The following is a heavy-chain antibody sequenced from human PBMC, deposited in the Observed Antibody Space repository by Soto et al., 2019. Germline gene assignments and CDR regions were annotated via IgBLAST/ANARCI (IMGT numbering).Heavy chain of an antibody. CDR2: ISGSGGST. CDR1: GFTFSSYA. CDR3: AKDRRGDYDFWSGQPVDY. D-gene: IGHD3-3*01. J-gene: IGHJ4*02. V-gene: IGHV3-23*01. Sequence: GGSLRLSCAASGFTFSSYAMSWVRQAPGKGLEWVSAISGSGGSTYYADSVKGRFTISRDNSKNTLYLQMNSLRAEDTAVYYCAKDRRGDYDFWSGQPVDYWGQGTLVTVSS.